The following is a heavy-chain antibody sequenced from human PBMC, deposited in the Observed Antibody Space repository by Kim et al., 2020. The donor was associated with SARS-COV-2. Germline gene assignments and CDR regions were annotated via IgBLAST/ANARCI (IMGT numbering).Heavy chain of an antibody. CDR3: ARGFSSGWLSVDY. J-gene: IGHJ4*02. V-gene: IGHV1-46*01. D-gene: IGHD6-19*01. Sequence: YAQKFHGRVTMTRDTSTSTVYMELSSLRSEDTAVYYCARGFSSGWLSVDYWGQGTLVTVSS.